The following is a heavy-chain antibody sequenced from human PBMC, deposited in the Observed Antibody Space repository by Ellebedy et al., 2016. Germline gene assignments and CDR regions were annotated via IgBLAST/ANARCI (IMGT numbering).Heavy chain of an antibody. V-gene: IGHV1-46*03. CDR2: INPSGGST. Sequence: ASVKVSXXASGYTFTSYYMHWVRQAPGQGLEWMGIINPSGGSTSYAQKFQGRVTMTRDTSTSTVYMELSSLRSEDTAVYYCARAYSIDAFDIWGQGTMVTVSS. CDR1: GYTFTSYY. CDR3: ARAYSIDAFDI. D-gene: IGHD4-11*01. J-gene: IGHJ3*02.